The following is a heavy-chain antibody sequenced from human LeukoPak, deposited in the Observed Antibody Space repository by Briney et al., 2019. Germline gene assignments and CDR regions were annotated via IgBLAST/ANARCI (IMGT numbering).Heavy chain of an antibody. J-gene: IGHJ4*02. Sequence: GGSLRLSCAASGFSFSDYYVSWIRQAPGKGLEWVSHISSSGGSTSYADSVKGRFTISRDNAKKSLFLHMSSLRAEDTAVYYCAAQGYFDDSGYYPYYFNYWGQGTLVTVSS. V-gene: IGHV3-11*01. CDR1: GFSFSDYY. D-gene: IGHD3-22*01. CDR2: ISSSGGST. CDR3: AAQGYFDDSGYYPYYFNY.